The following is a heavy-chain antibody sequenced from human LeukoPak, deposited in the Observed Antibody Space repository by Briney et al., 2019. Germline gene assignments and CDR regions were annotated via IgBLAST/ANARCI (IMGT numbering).Heavy chain of an antibody. J-gene: IGHJ3*02. V-gene: IGHV3-23*01. CDR2: IGGSRGTT. CDR3: AKGPYGPGAFDI. D-gene: IGHD3-10*01. Sequence: HAGGSLRLSCAASGVTFSSSVMSWVRQAPGKGLEWVSDIGGSRGTTNYADPVKGRFTISRDNSKNTLYLQMNSLRAEDTAVYYCAKGPYGPGAFDIWGQGTMVTVSS. CDR1: GVTFSSSV.